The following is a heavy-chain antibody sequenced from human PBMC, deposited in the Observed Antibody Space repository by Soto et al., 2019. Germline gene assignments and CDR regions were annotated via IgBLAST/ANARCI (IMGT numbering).Heavy chain of an antibody. D-gene: IGHD2-15*01. Sequence: GEGLEWVGRIKNKVESYATALAASGKGRSALSRDDPKNTAYLEMNSLQTEDTAVYYCTRRHCSVRGCASDLDYWVQGTLV. J-gene: IGHJ4*02. V-gene: IGHV3-73*01. CDR3: TRRHCSVRGCASDLDY. CDR2: IKNKVESYAT.